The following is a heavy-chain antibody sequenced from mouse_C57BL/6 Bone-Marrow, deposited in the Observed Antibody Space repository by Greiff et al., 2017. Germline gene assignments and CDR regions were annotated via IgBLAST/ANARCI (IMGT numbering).Heavy chain of an antibody. D-gene: IGHD2-1*01. CDR2: ILPGSGST. Sequence: VQLQQSGAELMKPGASVKLSCKATGYTFTGYWIEWVKQRPGHGLEWIGGILPGSGSTNYNEKFKGKATFTADTSSNTAYMQLSSLTTEDSAIDYCARKGLYYGNYGSFAYWGQGTLVTVSA. CDR3: ARKGLYYGNYGSFAY. J-gene: IGHJ3*01. V-gene: IGHV1-9*01. CDR1: GYTFTGYW.